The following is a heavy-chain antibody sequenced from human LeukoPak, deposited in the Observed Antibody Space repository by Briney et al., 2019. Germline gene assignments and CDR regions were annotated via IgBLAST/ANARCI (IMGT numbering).Heavy chain of an antibody. D-gene: IGHD6-13*01. V-gene: IGHV1-2*02. CDR2: INPNSGGT. CDR3: ARGRTPAGGRVLDGY. CDR1: GYTFTDYY. J-gene: IGHJ4*02. Sequence: TSVKVSCKASGYTFTDYYMHWVRQAPGQGLEWMGWINPNSGGTDYAQKSQGRVTMTRDTSISTAYMELSSLTSDDTAIYYCARGRTPAGGRVLDGYWGRGTLVTVSS.